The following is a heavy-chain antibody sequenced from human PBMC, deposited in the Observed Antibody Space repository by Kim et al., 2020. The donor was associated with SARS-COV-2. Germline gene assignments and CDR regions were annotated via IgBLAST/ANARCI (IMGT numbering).Heavy chain of an antibody. CDR3: AKDRGDGYNHGFDY. V-gene: IGHV3-30*18. D-gene: IGHD3-10*01. Sequence: GGSLRLSCAASGFTFSSYGMHWVRQAPGKGLEWVAVISYDGSNKYYADSVKGRFTISRDNSKNTLYLQMNSLRAEDTAVYYCAKDRGDGYNHGFDYWGQGTLVTVSS. CDR1: GFTFSSYG. J-gene: IGHJ4*02. CDR2: ISYDGSNK.